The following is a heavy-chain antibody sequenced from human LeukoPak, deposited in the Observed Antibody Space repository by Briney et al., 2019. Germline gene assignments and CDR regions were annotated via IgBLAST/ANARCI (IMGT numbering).Heavy chain of an antibody. CDR1: GFTFSSYV. Sequence: PGGSLRLSCEASGFTFSSYVMHWVRQALGQGLVWVSRITGDGSDIAYADSVKGRFTVSRDDAKNTLFLQMNSLRVEDTAIYYCARDAYTTTSNWLDPWGQGTLVTVSS. CDR3: ARDAYTTTSNWLDP. V-gene: IGHV3-74*01. CDR2: ITGDGSDI. J-gene: IGHJ5*02. D-gene: IGHD4-17*01.